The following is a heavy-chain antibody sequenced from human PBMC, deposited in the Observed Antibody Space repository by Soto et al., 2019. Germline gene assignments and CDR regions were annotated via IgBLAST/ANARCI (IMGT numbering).Heavy chain of an antibody. CDR3: AREAYYYDSSGYVDY. CDR1: GYTFTSYG. J-gene: IGHJ4*02. V-gene: IGHV1-18*04. Sequence: ASVKVPCKASGYTFTSYGISWVRQAPGQGLEWMGWISAYNGNTNYAQKLQGRVTMTTDTSTSTAYMELRSLRSDDTAVYYCAREAYYYDSSGYVDYWGQGTLVTVSS. D-gene: IGHD3-22*01. CDR2: ISAYNGNT.